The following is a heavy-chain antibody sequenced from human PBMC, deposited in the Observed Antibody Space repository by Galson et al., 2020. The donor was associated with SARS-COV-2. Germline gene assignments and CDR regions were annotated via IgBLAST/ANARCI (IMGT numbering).Heavy chain of an antibody. D-gene: IGHD6-19*01. CDR3: ARDMGSSGWYGSFYYGMDV. CDR1: GGSISSYY. J-gene: IGHJ6*02. Sequence: SETLSLTCTVSGGSISSYYWSWIRQPAGKGLEWIGSIYTSGSTNYNPSLKSRVTMSVDTSKNQFSLKLSSVTAADTAVYYCARDMGSSGWYGSFYYGMDVWGQGTTVTVSS. CDR2: IYTSGST. V-gene: IGHV4-4*07.